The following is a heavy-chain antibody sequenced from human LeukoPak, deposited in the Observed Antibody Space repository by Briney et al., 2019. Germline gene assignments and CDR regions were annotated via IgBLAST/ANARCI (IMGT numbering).Heavy chain of an antibody. CDR2: ISGSGGDT. D-gene: IGHD1-26*01. Sequence: GGSLRLSCAASGFTFSNFLMTWVRQAPGKGPEWVSAISGSGGDTYYADSVKGRFTISRDNSKNTLYLQTNSLRAEDTAVYYCAKKGATTGDFDYWGQGTLVTVSS. CDR3: AKKGATTGDFDY. V-gene: IGHV3-23*01. J-gene: IGHJ4*02. CDR1: GFTFSNFL.